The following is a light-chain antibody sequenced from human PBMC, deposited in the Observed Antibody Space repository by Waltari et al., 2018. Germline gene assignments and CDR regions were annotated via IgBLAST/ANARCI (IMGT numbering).Light chain of an antibody. CDR3: QQNSNWPLT. Sequence: EIVMTPSPATLSLSPGDRATLSCTASQSVSSSLAWYQQKPGQAPRLLIYGASSRATGIPDRFSGSGSGTEFTLTISSLEPEDVAVYYCQQNSNWPLTFGGGTKVEIK. V-gene: IGKV3D-15*01. J-gene: IGKJ4*01. CDR1: QSVSSS. CDR2: GAS.